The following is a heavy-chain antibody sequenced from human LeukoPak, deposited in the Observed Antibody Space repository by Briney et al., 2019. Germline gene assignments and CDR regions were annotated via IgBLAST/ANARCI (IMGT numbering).Heavy chain of an antibody. V-gene: IGHV4-34*01. J-gene: IGHJ6*03. CDR2: INHSGST. CDR3: ARGRVATRYYYYYYYMDV. CDR1: GGSFSGYY. D-gene: IGHD5-12*01. Sequence: SETLSLTCAVYGGSFSGYYWSWIRQPPGKGLEWIGEINHSGSTNYNPSLKSRVTISVDTSKNQFSLKLSSVTAADTAVYYCARGRVATRYYYYYYYMDVWGKGTTVTVSS.